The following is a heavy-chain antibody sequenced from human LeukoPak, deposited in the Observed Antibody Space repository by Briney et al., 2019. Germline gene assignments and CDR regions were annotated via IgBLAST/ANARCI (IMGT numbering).Heavy chain of an antibody. D-gene: IGHD5-24*01. CDR1: GGTFSSYA. J-gene: IGHJ4*02. Sequence: SVKVSCKASGGTFSSYAISWVRQAPGQGLEWMGRIIPIFGTANYAQKFQGRVTITTDESTSTAYMELSSLRSEDTAVYYCARDFADGYNWAAFDYWGQGTLVTVSS. V-gene: IGHV1-69*05. CDR2: IIPIFGTA. CDR3: ARDFADGYNWAAFDY.